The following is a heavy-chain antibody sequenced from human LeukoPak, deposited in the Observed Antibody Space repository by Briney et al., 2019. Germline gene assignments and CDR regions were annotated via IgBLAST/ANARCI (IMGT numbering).Heavy chain of an antibody. J-gene: IGHJ5*02. D-gene: IGHD3-10*01. CDR2: MNPNSGDT. CDR3: ARSGFGSGISFDL. Sequence: GASVKVSCKASGYTFTSYDINWVRQVTGQGLEWMGWMNPNSGDTGYPQKFQGRVTMTRDTSITTAYMELSRLRSEDTAVYYCARSGFGSGISFDLWGQGTLVTVSS. CDR1: GYTFTSYD. V-gene: IGHV1-8*01.